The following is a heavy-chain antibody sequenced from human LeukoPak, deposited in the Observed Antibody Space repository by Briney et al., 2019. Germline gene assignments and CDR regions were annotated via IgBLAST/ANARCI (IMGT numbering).Heavy chain of an antibody. J-gene: IGHJ4*02. CDR2: ISSSGSTI. D-gene: IGHD6-13*01. Sequence: PGGSLKLSCAASGFNFSDYYMSWIRQAPGKGLAWGSYISSSGSTIYYADSVKGRFTISRDNAKNSLYLQMNSLRAEDTAVYYCARSVAAGSDYWGQGTLVTVSS. CDR1: GFNFSDYY. V-gene: IGHV3-11*04. CDR3: ARSVAAGSDY.